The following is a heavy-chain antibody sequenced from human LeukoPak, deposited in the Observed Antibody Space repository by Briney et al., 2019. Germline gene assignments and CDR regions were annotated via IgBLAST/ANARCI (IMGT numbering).Heavy chain of an antibody. V-gene: IGHV3-11*01. CDR2: ISSSGSTI. CDR3: AKGMAATGTWYFDL. D-gene: IGHD6-13*01. J-gene: IGHJ2*01. CDR1: GFTFSDYY. Sequence: GGSLRLSCAASGFTFSDYYMSWIRQAPGKGLEWVSYISSSGSTIYYADSVKGRFTISRDNAKNSLYLQMNSLRAEDTAVYYCAKGMAATGTWYFDLWGRGTLVTVSS.